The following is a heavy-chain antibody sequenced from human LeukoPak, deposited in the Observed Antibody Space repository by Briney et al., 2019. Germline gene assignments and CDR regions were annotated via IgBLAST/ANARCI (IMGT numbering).Heavy chain of an antibody. CDR1: GYSFTSYW. J-gene: IGHJ6*02. V-gene: IGHV5-10-1*01. Sequence: GESLKISCKGSGYSFTSYWISWVRQMPGKGLEWMGRIVPSDSYTNYSPSFQGHVTISADKSISTAYLQWSSLKASDTAMYYCARLGKTFWNDGYYYYGMDVWGQGTTVTVSS. D-gene: IGHD1-1*01. CDR3: ARLGKTFWNDGYYYYGMDV. CDR2: IVPSDSYT.